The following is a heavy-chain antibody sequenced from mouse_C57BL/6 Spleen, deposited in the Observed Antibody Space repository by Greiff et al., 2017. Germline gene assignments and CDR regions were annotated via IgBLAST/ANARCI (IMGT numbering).Heavy chain of an antibody. J-gene: IGHJ2*01. CDR1: GYTFTTYP. D-gene: IGHD1-1*01. CDR2: FHPYNDDT. CDR3: ARKSYYGSSYVFDY. Sequence: VKLVESGAELVKPGASVKMSCKASGYTFTTYPIEWMKQNHGKSLEWIGNFHPYNDDTKYNEKFKGKATLTVEKSSSTVYLELSRLTSDDSAVYYCARKSYYGSSYVFDYWGQGTTLTVSS. V-gene: IGHV1-47*01.